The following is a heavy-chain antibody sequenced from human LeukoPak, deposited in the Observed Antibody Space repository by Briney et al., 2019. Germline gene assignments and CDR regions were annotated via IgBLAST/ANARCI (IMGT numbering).Heavy chain of an antibody. J-gene: IGHJ5*02. Sequence: SETLSLTCAVSGDSITSDYYWGWIRQPPGKGLEWIGSIYHSGTTYYNPSLKSRVSKSVDTSKNQFSLTLTSVTAADTAVYYCVRLRCVGAMSAWFDPWGQGTLVTVSS. D-gene: IGHD1-26*01. V-gene: IGHV4-38-2*01. CDR2: IYHSGTT. CDR3: VRLRCVGAMSAWFDP. CDR1: GDSITSDYY.